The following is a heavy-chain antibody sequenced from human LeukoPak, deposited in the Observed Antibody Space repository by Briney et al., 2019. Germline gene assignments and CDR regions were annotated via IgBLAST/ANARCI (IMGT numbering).Heavy chain of an antibody. Sequence: GESLKISCKGSGYSFTSYWIGWVRQMPGKGLEWMGIIYPGDSDTRYSPSFQGQVTISADKPISTAYLQWSSLKASDTAMYYCARIEQQLDGDFDYWGQGTLVTVSS. J-gene: IGHJ4*02. CDR2: IYPGDSDT. CDR3: ARIEQQLDGDFDY. V-gene: IGHV5-51*04. CDR1: GYSFTSYW. D-gene: IGHD6-13*01.